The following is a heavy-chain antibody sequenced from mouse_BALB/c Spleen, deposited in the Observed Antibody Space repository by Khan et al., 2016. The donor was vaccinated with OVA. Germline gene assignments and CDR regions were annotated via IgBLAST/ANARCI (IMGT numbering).Heavy chain of an antibody. D-gene: IGHD2-3*01. V-gene: IGHV1-5*01. Sequence: VQLQQSGTVLARPGASVKMSCKASGYSFTSYWMHWVKQRPGQGLEWIGAIYPGNSDTRYNQKFKGKAKLTAVTSAPTAYMELSSLTNEDSAVYYCTRSYDAYYFDYWGQGTTLTVSS. J-gene: IGHJ2*01. CDR1: GYSFTSYW. CDR2: IYPGNSDT. CDR3: TRSYDAYYFDY.